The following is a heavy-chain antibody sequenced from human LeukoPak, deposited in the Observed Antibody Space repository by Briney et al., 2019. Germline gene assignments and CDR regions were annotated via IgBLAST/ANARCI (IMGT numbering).Heavy chain of an antibody. CDR1: GGSISNYY. CDR2: IYYSGST. J-gene: IGHJ6*02. V-gene: IGHV4-59*01. Sequence: SETLSLTCTVSGGSISNYYWSWIRQPPGKGLEWIGYIYYSGSTNYNPSLKSRVTISVDTSKNQFSLKLSSVTAADTAVYYCARDRSPEHYYDSSHWDYYYGMDVWGQGTTVTASS. CDR3: ARDRSPEHYYDSSHWDYYYGMDV. D-gene: IGHD3-22*01.